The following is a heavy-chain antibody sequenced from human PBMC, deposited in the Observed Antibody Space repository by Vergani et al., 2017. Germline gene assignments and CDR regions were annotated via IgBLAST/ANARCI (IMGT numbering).Heavy chain of an antibody. V-gene: IGHV5-51*01. CDR1: EYSFGNYW. D-gene: IGHD1-1*01. J-gene: IGHJ4*02. CDR2: IYPADSDT. Sequence: EVELVQSGPEMSKPGESLKISCKGSEYSFGNYWIGWVRQMPGKGLEWMGFIYPADSDTRYSPSFQGQVTISADKSISTAFLQWDSLKASDTALYYCARHTTYTDSWGQGTLVTVSS. CDR3: ARHTTYTDS.